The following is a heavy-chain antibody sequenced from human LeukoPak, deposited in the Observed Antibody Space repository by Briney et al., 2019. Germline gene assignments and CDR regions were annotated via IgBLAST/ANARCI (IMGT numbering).Heavy chain of an antibody. D-gene: IGHD3-10*01. J-gene: IGHJ4*02. Sequence: SETLSLTCTVSGDSISSSNYYWGWIRQPPGKGLEWIGRTYTSGSTNYNPSLKSRVTMSVDTSKNQFSLKLSSVTAADTAVYYCAREGPSKPVRYLVRGVMGFDYWGQGTLVTVSS. CDR3: AREGPSKPVRYLVRGVMGFDY. CDR1: GDSISSSNYY. CDR2: TYTSGST. V-gene: IGHV4-39*07.